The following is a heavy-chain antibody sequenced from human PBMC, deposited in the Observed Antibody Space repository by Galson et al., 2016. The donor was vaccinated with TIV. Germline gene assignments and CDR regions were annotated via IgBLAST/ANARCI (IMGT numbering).Heavy chain of an antibody. CDR1: GFTFSPYA. CDR2: ISDDGNSK. Sequence: SLRLSCAASGFTFSPYAMHWVRQAPGKGLEWLAVISDDGNSKYYADSVKGRFAISRDNSKNNLYLQMNNLRVEDTAVYYCAKDGYYYDSNSKNWFDPWGQGTLVTVSS. CDR3: AKDGYYYDSNSKNWFDP. D-gene: IGHD3-22*01. J-gene: IGHJ5*02. V-gene: IGHV3-30*09.